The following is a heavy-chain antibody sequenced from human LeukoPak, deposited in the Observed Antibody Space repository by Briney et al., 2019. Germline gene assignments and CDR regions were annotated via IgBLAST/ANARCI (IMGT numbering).Heavy chain of an antibody. J-gene: IGHJ6*03. CDR3: AREGRKSRGIDLVRKKETGYYYYMDV. Sequence: GGSLRLSCAASGFTFSTYLMSWVRQAPGKGLEWVANIKQDGSEKYYVDSVKGRFTISRDNAKISLYLQMNSLRAEDTAVYYCAREGRKSRGIDLVRKKETGYYYYMDVWGKGTTVTVSS. V-gene: IGHV3-7*01. CDR1: GFTFSTYL. D-gene: IGHD3-10*02. CDR2: IKQDGSEK.